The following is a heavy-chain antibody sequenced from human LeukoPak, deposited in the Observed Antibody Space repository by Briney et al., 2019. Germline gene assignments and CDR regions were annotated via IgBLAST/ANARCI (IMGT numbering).Heavy chain of an antibody. Sequence: GGSLRLSCAASGFTFSSYSMNWVRQAPGKGLEWVSYISSSSSTIYYADSVKGRFTISRDNAKNSLYLQMNSLRAEDTAVYYCARGEASSSWLVDYWGQGTLVTVSS. CDR2: ISSSSSTI. CDR1: GFTFSSYS. CDR3: ARGEASSSWLVDY. D-gene: IGHD6-13*01. J-gene: IGHJ4*02. V-gene: IGHV3-48*01.